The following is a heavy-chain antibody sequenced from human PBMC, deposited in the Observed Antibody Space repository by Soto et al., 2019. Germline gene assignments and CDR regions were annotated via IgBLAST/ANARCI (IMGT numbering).Heavy chain of an antibody. CDR2: IYSGGST. CDR1: GFTVSSNY. V-gene: IGHV3-53*04. Sequence: EVQLVESGGGLVQPGGSLRLSCAASGFTVSSNYMSWVRQAPGKGLEWVSVIYSGGSTYYADSVKGRFTISRYNYMNKLYLQMIRLRAEDTAVYYGARDLGYCSSTSGSGAAAFDIWGQGTMVTVSS. CDR3: ARDLGYCSSTSGSGAAAFDI. J-gene: IGHJ3*02. D-gene: IGHD2-2*03.